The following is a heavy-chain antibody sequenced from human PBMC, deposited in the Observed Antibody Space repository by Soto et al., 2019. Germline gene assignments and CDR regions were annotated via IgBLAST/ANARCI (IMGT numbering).Heavy chain of an antibody. J-gene: IGHJ3*02. Sequence: LSLSCATPLFTFRRYAMSLVRQSPGKGLEWVSAISGSGGSTYYADSVKGRFTISRDNSKNTLYLQMNRLRAEDTAVYYCAKMYYYDSSGYYFGAFDIWGQGTLVTVSS. CDR3: AKMYYYDSSGYYFGAFDI. D-gene: IGHD3-22*01. CDR1: LFTFRRYA. V-gene: IGHV3-23*01. CDR2: ISGSGGST.